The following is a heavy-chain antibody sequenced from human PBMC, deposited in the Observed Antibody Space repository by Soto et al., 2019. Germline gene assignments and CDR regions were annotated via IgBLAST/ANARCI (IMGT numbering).Heavy chain of an antibody. D-gene: IGHD3-10*01. V-gene: IGHV3-21*02. CDR2: ISSYSSYI. J-gene: IGHJ4*02. Sequence: EVQLVESGGGLVKPGGSLRLSCAASGFTFNSFSINWVRQAPGKGLEWVSSISSYSSYIYYVESVKGRFTVSRYNAQNSLYLQMTRLKAEDTAVYYCARLRTVDSERTYYFDYWGQGNLVIVSS. CDR1: GFTFNSFS. CDR3: ARLRTVDSERTYYFDY.